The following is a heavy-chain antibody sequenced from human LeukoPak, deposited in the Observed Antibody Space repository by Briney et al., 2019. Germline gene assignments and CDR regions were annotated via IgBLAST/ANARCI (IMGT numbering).Heavy chain of an antibody. J-gene: IGHJ5*02. CDR1: GFSFSSYW. Sequence: PGGSLRLSCAASGFSFSSYWMSWVRQAPGKGLEWVANIKQDGSEKYYLDSVKGRFTISRDNSKNTLYLQMNSLRAEDTAVYYCAKGPTAMRRDWFDPWGQGTLVTVSS. CDR3: AKGPTAMRRDWFDP. V-gene: IGHV3-7*01. D-gene: IGHD2-2*01. CDR2: IKQDGSEK.